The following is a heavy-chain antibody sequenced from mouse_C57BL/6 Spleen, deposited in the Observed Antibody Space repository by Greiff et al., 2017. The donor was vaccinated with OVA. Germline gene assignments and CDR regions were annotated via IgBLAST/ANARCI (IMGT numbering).Heavy chain of an antibody. CDR1: GYAFTTYL. Sequence: VQLHQSGPELVRPGTSVKVSCKASGYAFTTYLIEWVKQRPGQGLEWIGVINPGSGGTTYNEKFKGKATLTADTSSSTAYMQLSSLTSVDSAVDFDAESRGNYDYWGQGTTLTVSS. J-gene: IGHJ2*01. CDR3: AESRGNYDY. V-gene: IGHV1-54*01. D-gene: IGHD2-1*01. CDR2: INPGSGGT.